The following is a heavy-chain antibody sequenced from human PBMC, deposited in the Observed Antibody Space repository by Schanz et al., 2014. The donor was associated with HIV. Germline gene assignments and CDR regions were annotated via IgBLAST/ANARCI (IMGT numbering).Heavy chain of an antibody. D-gene: IGHD1-1*01. V-gene: IGHV1-2*02. CDR3: ARNQYQLLPFDY. Sequence: QVQLVQSGAEVKKPGASVKVSCKASGYTFTDYYIHWVRQAPGQGLEWMGDIKPNTGVTFYAQKFRGRVTMTRDTSISTASMELSRLRSDDTAVYFCARNQYQLLPFDYGGQGTLVTVSS. CDR1: GYTFTDYY. CDR2: IKPNTGVT. J-gene: IGHJ4*02.